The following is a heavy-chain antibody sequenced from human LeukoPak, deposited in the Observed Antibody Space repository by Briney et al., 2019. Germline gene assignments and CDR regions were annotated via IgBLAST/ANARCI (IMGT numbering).Heavy chain of an antibody. CDR3: AREGGPYRPLDY. V-gene: IGHV3-53*04. CDR1: GFTVSSNY. Sequence: PGGSLRLSCAASGFTVSSNYMIWVRQAPGRGLEWVSVIYSGGSTYYADSVKGRFTISRHTSKNTLYLQMNSLRAEDTAVYYCAREGGPYRPLDYSGQGTLVTVSS. CDR2: IYSGGST. J-gene: IGHJ4*02.